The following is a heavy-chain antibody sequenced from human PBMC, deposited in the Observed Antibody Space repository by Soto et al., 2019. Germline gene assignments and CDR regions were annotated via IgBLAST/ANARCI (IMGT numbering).Heavy chain of an antibody. CDR1: GFTFSSYG. V-gene: IGHV3-33*01. Sequence: SLRLSCAASGFTFSSYGMHWVRQAPCKGLEWVAVIWYDGSNKYYADSVKGRFTISRDNSKNTLYLQMNSLRAEDTAVYYCARGGRYSGYAYGVRYYYGMDVWGQGTTVTVSS. J-gene: IGHJ6*02. D-gene: IGHD5-12*01. CDR2: IWYDGSNK. CDR3: ARGGRYSGYAYGVRYYYGMDV.